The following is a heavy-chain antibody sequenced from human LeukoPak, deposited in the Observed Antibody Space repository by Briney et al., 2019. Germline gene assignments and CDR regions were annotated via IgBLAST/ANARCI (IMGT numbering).Heavy chain of an antibody. CDR2: INHSGST. CDR1: GGSFSGYY. CDR3: ARVQGYCSGGSCYGNDY. Sequence: PSETLSLTCAVYGGSFSGYYWSWIRQPPGKGLEWIGEINHSGSTNYNPSLKSRVTISVDTSKNQFSLKLSSVTAADTAVYCCARVQGYCSGGSCYGNDYWGQGTLVTVSS. D-gene: IGHD2-15*01. J-gene: IGHJ4*02. V-gene: IGHV4-34*01.